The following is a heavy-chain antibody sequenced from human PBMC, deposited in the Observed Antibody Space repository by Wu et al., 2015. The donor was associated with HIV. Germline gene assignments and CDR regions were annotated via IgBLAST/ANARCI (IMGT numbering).Heavy chain of an antibody. Sequence: QVQLVQSGAEVKKPGASVKVSCKASGYTFTSYDINWVRQATGQGLEWMGWMNPNSGNTGYAQKFQGRITMTRNTSINTAYMELRSLRSEDTAVYYCVRDEAVTGRPLGANWFRPLGPGNPWSTVSS. CDR3: VRDEAVTGRPLGANWFRP. D-gene: IGHD6-19*01. CDR2: MNPNSGNT. V-gene: IGHV1-8*01. CDR1: GYTFTSYD. J-gene: IGHJ5*02.